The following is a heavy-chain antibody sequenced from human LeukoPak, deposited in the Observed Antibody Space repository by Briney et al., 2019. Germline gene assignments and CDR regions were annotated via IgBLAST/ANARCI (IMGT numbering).Heavy chain of an antibody. D-gene: IGHD1-26*01. CDR1: GFTFSSYG. CDR2: IWYDGSNK. CDR3: ARDSSSWALNDAFDI. V-gene: IGHV3-33*01. J-gene: IGHJ3*02. Sequence: GSLRLSCAASGFTFSSYGMHWVRQAPGKGLEWVAVIWYDGSNKYYADSVKGRFTISRDNSKNTLYLQMNSLRAEDTAVYYCARDSSSWALNDAFDIWGQGTMVTVSS.